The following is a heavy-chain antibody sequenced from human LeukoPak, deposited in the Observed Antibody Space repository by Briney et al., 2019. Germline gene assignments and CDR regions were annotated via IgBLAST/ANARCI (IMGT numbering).Heavy chain of an antibody. V-gene: IGHV4-59*12. Sequence: SETLSLTCTVSGGSISNYYWSWIRQPPGKGLERIGFIYYSGSTNYNPSLKSRVTMSVDTSKNQFSLKLSSVTAADTAVYYCARDTYYYDSSGYWGGFDYWGQGTLVTVSS. J-gene: IGHJ4*02. D-gene: IGHD3-22*01. CDR3: ARDTYYYDSSGYWGGFDY. CDR1: GGSISNYY. CDR2: IYYSGST.